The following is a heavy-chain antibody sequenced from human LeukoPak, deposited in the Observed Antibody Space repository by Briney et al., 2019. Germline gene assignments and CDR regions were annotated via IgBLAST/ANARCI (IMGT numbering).Heavy chain of an antibody. Sequence: GGSLRHSCAASGFTFSSYAMHWVRQAPGKGLEWVALISSDGSNKYYADSVKGRFTISRDNSKNTLYLQMNSLRAEDTAVYYCARAYYYDSSGYWGDAFDIWGQGTMVTVSS. J-gene: IGHJ3*02. D-gene: IGHD3-22*01. CDR3: ARAYYYDSSGYWGDAFDI. CDR2: ISSDGSNK. V-gene: IGHV3-30-3*01. CDR1: GFTFSSYA.